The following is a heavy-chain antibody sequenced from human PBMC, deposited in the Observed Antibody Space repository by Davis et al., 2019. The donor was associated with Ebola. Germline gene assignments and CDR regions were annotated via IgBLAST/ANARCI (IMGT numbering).Heavy chain of an antibody. V-gene: IGHV4-59*12. D-gene: IGHD6-6*01. Sequence: SETLSLTCTVSGGSISSYYWSWIRQPPGKGLEWIGYIYYSGSTNYNPSLKSRATISVDKSKNQFSLKLSSVTAADTAVYYCARDGAYSSSSLFDYWGQGTLVTVSS. CDR2: IYYSGST. CDR3: ARDGAYSSSSLFDY. J-gene: IGHJ4*02. CDR1: GGSISSYY.